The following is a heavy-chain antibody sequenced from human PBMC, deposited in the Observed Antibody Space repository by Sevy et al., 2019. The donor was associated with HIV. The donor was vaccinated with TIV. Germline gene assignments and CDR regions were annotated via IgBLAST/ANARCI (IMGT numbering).Heavy chain of an antibody. CDR2: VDHSGTT. J-gene: IGHJ2*01. CDR3: ARVRGRRRGVGSNWYFDV. V-gene: IGHV4-59*12. Sequence: SETLSLTCAVSGASITSYYWNWIRQPPGKGLEWIADVDHSGTTSYNPSLKSRVSISLDTSRKQFSLRLYSVTAADTAIYYCARVRGRRRGVGSNWYFDVWGRGTLVTVSS. CDR1: GASITSYY. D-gene: IGHD1-26*01.